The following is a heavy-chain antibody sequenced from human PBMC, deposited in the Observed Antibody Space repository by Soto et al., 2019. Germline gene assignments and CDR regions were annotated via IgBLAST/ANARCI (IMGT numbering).Heavy chain of an antibody. Sequence: EVQLVESGGGLVQPGGSLRLSCAASGFTFSSYWMHWVRQAPGKGLVWVSGINSDGSSKSYADSVKGRFTISRDNAKNTLYLQMNSMRAEDTAVYYCARDGIVLMVYEVSGSSGAIDYWGQGTLVTVSS. CDR2: INSDGSSK. CDR3: ARDGIVLMVYEVSGSSGAIDY. CDR1: GFTFSSYW. D-gene: IGHD2-8*01. V-gene: IGHV3-74*01. J-gene: IGHJ4*02.